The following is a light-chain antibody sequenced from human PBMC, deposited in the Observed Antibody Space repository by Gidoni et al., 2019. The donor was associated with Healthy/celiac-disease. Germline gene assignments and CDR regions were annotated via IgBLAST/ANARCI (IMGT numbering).Light chain of an antibody. CDR3: SSYTSSSV. Sequence: HSALTPPASVSVSPGQSITISCTGTSSDVGGYNYVSWYQQHPDKAPKLMIYEVSNRPSGVSNRFSGSKSGNTASLTMSGLKAEDEAEYYCSSYTSSSVFGGGTKLTVL. V-gene: IGLV2-14*01. J-gene: IGLJ2*01. CDR2: EVS. CDR1: SSDVGGYNY.